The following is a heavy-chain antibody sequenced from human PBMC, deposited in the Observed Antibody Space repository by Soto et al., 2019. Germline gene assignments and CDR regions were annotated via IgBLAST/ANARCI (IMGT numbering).Heavy chain of an antibody. Sequence: PFVMLSRTCTVVGGTRSSYYLLLIRTPPGKGLEWIGYIYYSGSTNYNPSLKSRVTISVDTSKNQFSLKLSSVTAADTAVYYCARGITGTTRHDFDIWGPGPMGTV. V-gene: IGHV4-59*01. CDR2: IYYSGST. CDR3: ARGITGTTRHDFDI. CDR1: GGTRSSYY. D-gene: IGHD1-20*01. J-gene: IGHJ3*02.